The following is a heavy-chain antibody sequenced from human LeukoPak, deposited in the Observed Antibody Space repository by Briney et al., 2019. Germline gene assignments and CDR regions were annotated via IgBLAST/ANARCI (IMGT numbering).Heavy chain of an antibody. Sequence: ASVKVSCKASGYTFTGYYMHWVRQAPGRGLEWMRGSNPNSGGTNYAQKFQGRVTMTRDTSISTAYMELSRLRSDDTAVYYCARDRVATAMVFRFDPWGQGTLVTVSS. CDR2: SNPNSGGT. CDR1: GYTFTGYY. D-gene: IGHD5-18*01. J-gene: IGHJ5*02. CDR3: ARDRVATAMVFRFDP. V-gene: IGHV1-2*02.